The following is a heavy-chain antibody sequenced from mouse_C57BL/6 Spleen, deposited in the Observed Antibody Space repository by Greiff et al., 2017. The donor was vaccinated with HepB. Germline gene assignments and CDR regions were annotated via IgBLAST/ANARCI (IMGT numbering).Heavy chain of an antibody. Sequence: EVKLQQSGPELVKPGASVKISCKASGYTFTDYYMNWVKQSHGKSLEWIGDINPNNGGTSYNQKFKGKATLTVDKSSSTAYMELRSLTSEDSAVYYCARWLLHWYFDVWGTGTTVTVSS. J-gene: IGHJ1*03. CDR3: ARWLLHWYFDV. D-gene: IGHD2-3*01. V-gene: IGHV1-26*01. CDR1: GYTFTDYY. CDR2: INPNNGGT.